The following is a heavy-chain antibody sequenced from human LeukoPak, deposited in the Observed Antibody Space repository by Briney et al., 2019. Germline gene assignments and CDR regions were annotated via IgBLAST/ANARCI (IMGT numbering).Heavy chain of an antibody. D-gene: IGHD3-16*02. CDR1: GYTFISYD. CDR3: AHSALVNANQYYFDF. V-gene: IGHV1-8*01. CDR2: MNPNSGNT. J-gene: IGHJ4*02. Sequence: ASVKVSCKASGYTFISYDINWVRQATGQGLEWMGWMNPNSGNTGYAQKFQGRVTMTRNTSISTAYMELSSLRSEDTAVYYCAHSALVNANQYYFDFWGQGTLVTVSS.